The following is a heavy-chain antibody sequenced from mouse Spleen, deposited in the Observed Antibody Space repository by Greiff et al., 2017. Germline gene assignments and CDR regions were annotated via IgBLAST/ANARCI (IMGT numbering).Heavy chain of an antibody. Sequence: EVMLVESGGGLVKPGGSLKLSCAASGFTFSSYTMSWVRQTPDKRLEWVATISSGGSYTYYPDSVKGRFTISRDNAKNTLYLQMSSLKSEDTAMYYCARQDYRYFDYWGQGTTLTVSS. J-gene: IGHJ2*01. D-gene: IGHD2-14*01. CDR1: GFTFSSYT. CDR2: ISSGGSYT. CDR3: ARQDYRYFDY. V-gene: IGHV5-6*03.